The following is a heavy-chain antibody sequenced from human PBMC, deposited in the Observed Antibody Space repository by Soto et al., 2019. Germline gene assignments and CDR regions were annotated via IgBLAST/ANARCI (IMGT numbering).Heavy chain of an antibody. CDR3: VSERSGSFDY. D-gene: IGHD1-26*01. J-gene: IGHJ4*02. CDR1: GLTFGNAW. V-gene: IGHV3-15*07. CDR2: IKSKTNGGTT. Sequence: GGSLRLSCEASGLTFGNAWMNWVRHDPGMGLEWVALIKSKTNGGTTDYAAPVKGRFSISRDDSKNTLYLQMNSLKIEDTGVYYCVSERSGSFDYWGQGTPVTVSS.